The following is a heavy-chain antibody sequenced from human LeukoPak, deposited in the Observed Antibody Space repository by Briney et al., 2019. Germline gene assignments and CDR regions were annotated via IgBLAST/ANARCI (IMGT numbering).Heavy chain of an antibody. CDR3: AKTPASRFFDSRQYYFDY. CDR1: GFTFSSYS. V-gene: IGHV3-21*04. D-gene: IGHD3-9*01. Sequence: PGGSLRLSCAASGFTFSSYSMNWVRQAPGKGLEWVSSISSSSSYIYYADSVKGRFTISRDNSRNTLYVQMNSLRAEDTAVYYCAKTPASRFFDSRQYYFDYWGQGTLVTVSS. CDR2: ISSSSSYI. J-gene: IGHJ4*02.